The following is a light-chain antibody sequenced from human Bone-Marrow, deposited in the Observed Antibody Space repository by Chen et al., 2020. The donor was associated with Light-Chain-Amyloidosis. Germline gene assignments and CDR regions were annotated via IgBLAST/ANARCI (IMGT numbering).Light chain of an antibody. CDR1: QSISSW. CDR2: DAS. J-gene: IGKJ4*01. Sequence: DIQMTQLPSTLFASVGDRVTITCRASQSISSWLAWYQQKPGKAPKLLIYDASSLESGVPSRFSGSGSGTEFTLTISSLQPDDFATYYCQQYNSYSLTFGGGTKVEIK. CDR3: QQYNSYSLT. V-gene: IGKV1-5*01.